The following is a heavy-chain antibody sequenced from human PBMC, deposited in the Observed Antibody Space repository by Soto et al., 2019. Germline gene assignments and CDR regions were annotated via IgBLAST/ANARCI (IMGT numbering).Heavy chain of an antibody. CDR2: IHYSGTT. J-gene: IGHJ3*01. Sequence: QVQLQESGPRLVKPSDTLSLTCAVSGYSISSSNWWGWIRQPPGKGLEWIGYIHYSGTTYDNPSLNSRVTMSVDTPKNKFTLKLSSVTAVDTALYYCARGGGNGDAFDVWGQGTLVTVSS. CDR1: GYSISSSNW. D-gene: IGHD2-15*01. CDR3: ARGGGNGDAFDV. V-gene: IGHV4-28*03.